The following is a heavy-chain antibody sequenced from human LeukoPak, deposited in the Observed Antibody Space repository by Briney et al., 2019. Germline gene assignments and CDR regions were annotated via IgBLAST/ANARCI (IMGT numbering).Heavy chain of an antibody. Sequence: GGSLRLSCAAPGFTFSSYWMSWVRQAPGKGLEWVANIKQDGSEKYYVDSVKGRFTISRDNSKNTLYLQMNSLRAEDTAVYYCARDATYGGFDPWGQGTLVTVSS. CDR1: GFTFSSYW. D-gene: IGHD4-17*01. V-gene: IGHV3-7*01. J-gene: IGHJ5*02. CDR2: IKQDGSEK. CDR3: ARDATYGGFDP.